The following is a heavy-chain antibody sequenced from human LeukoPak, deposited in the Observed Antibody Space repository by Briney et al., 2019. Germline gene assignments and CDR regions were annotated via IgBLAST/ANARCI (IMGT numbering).Heavy chain of an antibody. CDR3: ARDLYGGTSATFDY. Sequence: GASVKVSCKASGYTFTSYDINWVRQAPGQGLEWMGWINPNSGGTYYAQKFQGRVTMTSDTSISSAYMELSRLRSDDRAVYYCARDLYGGTSATFDYWGQGTLVTVSS. CDR2: INPNSGGT. V-gene: IGHV1-2*02. D-gene: IGHD4-23*01. J-gene: IGHJ4*02. CDR1: GYTFTSYD.